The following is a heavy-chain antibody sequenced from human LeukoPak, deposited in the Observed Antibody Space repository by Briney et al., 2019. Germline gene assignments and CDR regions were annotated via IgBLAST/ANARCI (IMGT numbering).Heavy chain of an antibody. CDR2: IKEDESTK. V-gene: IGHV3-7*01. D-gene: IGHD3-16*01. Sequence: GSLSLSCAASGFIFTDHWMSWVRQAPGKGLEWVANIKEDESTKFYADSVRGRFTISRDNAKSSVYLQMNNLRVEDTALYYCARAVDVADYWGRGTLVTVSS. CDR1: GFIFTDHW. J-gene: IGHJ4*02. CDR3: ARAVDVADY.